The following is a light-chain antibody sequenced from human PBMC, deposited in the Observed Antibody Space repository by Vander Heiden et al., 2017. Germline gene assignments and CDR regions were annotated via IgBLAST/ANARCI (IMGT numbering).Light chain of an antibody. V-gene: IGKV1-39*01. J-gene: IGKJ1*01. Sequence: DIQMTQSPSSLSAFVGDRVTITCRAGQTITTSLNWYQQKPGRAPQFLIYAASRLQSGVPSRFSGSGSGTDFNLTISSLQPEDVATYFCQQSYSIPWTFGQGTKVEIK. CDR2: AAS. CDR3: QQSYSIPWT. CDR1: QTITTS.